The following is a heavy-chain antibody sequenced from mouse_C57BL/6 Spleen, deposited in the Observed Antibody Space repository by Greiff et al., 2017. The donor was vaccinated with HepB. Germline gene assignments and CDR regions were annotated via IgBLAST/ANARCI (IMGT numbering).Heavy chain of an antibody. CDR2: IDPSDSYT. CDR1: GYTFTSYW. J-gene: IGHJ2*01. V-gene: IGHV1-69*01. CDR3: ARSGGYYGSSYEGFDY. Sequence: VQLQQPGAELVMPGASVKLSCKASGYTFTSYWMHWVKQRPGQGLEWIGEIDPSDSYTNYNQKFKGKSTLTVDKSSSTAYMQLSSLTSEDSAVYYCARSGGYYGSSYEGFDYWGQGTTLTVSS. D-gene: IGHD1-1*01.